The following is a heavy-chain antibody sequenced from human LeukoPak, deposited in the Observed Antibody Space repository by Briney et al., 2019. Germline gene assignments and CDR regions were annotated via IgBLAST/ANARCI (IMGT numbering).Heavy chain of an antibody. CDR3: ARDPLRYSYGSYYYYYYMDV. Sequence: ASVKVSCKASGYTFTSYGISWVRRAPGQGLEWMGWISAYNGNTNYAQKLQGRVTMTTDTSTSTAYMELRSLRSDDTAVYYCARDPLRYSYGSYYYYYYMDVWGKGTTVTVSS. D-gene: IGHD5-18*01. V-gene: IGHV1-18*01. J-gene: IGHJ6*03. CDR2: ISAYNGNT. CDR1: GYTFTSYG.